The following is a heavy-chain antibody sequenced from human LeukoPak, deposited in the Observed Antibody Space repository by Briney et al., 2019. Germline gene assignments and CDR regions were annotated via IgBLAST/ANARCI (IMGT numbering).Heavy chain of an antibody. Sequence: ASVKVSCKASGYSFTSYWIGWVRQMPGKGLEWMGIIYPGDSDTRYSPSFQGQVTISADKSISTAYLQWSSLKASDTAMYYCARRGYSYGYFEEYYFNYWGQGTLVTVSS. V-gene: IGHV5-51*01. CDR1: GYSFTSYW. CDR2: IYPGDSDT. J-gene: IGHJ4*02. CDR3: ARRGYSYGYFEEYYFNY. D-gene: IGHD5-18*01.